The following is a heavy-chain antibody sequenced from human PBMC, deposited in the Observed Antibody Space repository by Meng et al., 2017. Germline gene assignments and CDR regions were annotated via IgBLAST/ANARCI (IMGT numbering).Heavy chain of an antibody. D-gene: IGHD3-16*02. J-gene: IGHJ5*02. CDR1: GGSISSYY. CDR3: ARERYYVWGSYRANWFDP. Sequence: GSLRLSCTVSGGSISSYYWSWIRQPPGKGLEWIGYIYYSGSTNYNPSLKSRVTISVDTSKNQFSLKLSSVTAADTAVYYCARERYYVWGSYRANWFDPWGQGTLVTVPQ. V-gene: IGHV4-59*01. CDR2: IYYSGST.